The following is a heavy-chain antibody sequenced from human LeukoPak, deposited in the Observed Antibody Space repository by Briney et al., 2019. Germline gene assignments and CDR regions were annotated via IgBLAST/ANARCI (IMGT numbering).Heavy chain of an antibody. Sequence: GGSLRLSCAASGFTFSSYGMHWVRQAPGKGLEWVAFIRYDGNNKYSAGSVKGRFTISRDNSKNTLYLQMNSLRAEDTAFYYCAKDPGYDILTGYFDYWGQGTLVTVSS. CDR2: IRYDGNNK. J-gene: IGHJ4*02. V-gene: IGHV3-30*02. D-gene: IGHD3-9*01. CDR1: GFTFSSYG. CDR3: AKDPGYDILTGYFDY.